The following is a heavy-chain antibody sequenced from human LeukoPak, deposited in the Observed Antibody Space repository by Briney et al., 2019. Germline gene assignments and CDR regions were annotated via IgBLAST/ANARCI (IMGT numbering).Heavy chain of an antibody. V-gene: IGHV4-4*02. CDR2: IYHSGST. Sequence: PSGTLSLTCAVSGGSISSSNWWSWVRQPPGKGLEWIGEIYHSGSTNYNPSLKSRVTISVDKSKNQFSLKLSSVTAADTAVYYCASRQGGGYRYTGLNWFDPWGQGTLVTASS. J-gene: IGHJ5*02. CDR3: ASRQGGGYRYTGLNWFDP. CDR1: GGSISSSNW. D-gene: IGHD3-16*02.